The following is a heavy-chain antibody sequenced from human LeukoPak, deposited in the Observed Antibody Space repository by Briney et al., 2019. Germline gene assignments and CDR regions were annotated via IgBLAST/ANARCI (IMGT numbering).Heavy chain of an antibody. Sequence: SQTLSLTCTVSGGSISSGDYYWSWIRQPPGKGLEWIGYIYYSGSTYYNPSLKSRVTISVDTSKNQFSLKLSSVTAADTAVYYCARDISGSYKQPYYFDYWGQGTLVTVSS. CDR1: GGSISSGDYY. CDR3: ARDISGSYKQPYYFDY. J-gene: IGHJ4*02. CDR2: IYYSGST. D-gene: IGHD1-26*01. V-gene: IGHV4-30-4*01.